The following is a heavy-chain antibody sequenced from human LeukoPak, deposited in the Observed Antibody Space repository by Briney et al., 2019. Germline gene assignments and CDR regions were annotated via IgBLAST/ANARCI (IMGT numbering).Heavy chain of an antibody. J-gene: IGHJ4*02. Sequence: GGSLRLSCVASGFALSTYWMHWVRQAPGKGLVWVSRINSDGSATSYADSVMVRFTISRDSAKNTLYLQMNSLRPEDTAVYYCARGNKWSFDSWGQGALVTVSS. V-gene: IGHV3-74*01. D-gene: IGHD2-15*01. CDR1: GFALSTYW. CDR3: ARGNKWSFDS. CDR2: INSDGSAT.